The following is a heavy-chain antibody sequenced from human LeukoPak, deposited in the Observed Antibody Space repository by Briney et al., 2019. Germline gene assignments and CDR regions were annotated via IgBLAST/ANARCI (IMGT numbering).Heavy chain of an antibody. CDR1: GYTFTSYD. V-gene: IGHV1-8*01. J-gene: IGHJ4*02. D-gene: IGHD4-17*01. CDR3: ARGHDYGDSFDY. Sequence: ASVKVSCRASGYTFTSYDINWVRQATGQGLEWMGWMNPNSGNTGYAQKFQGRVTMTRNTSISTAYMELRSLRSEDTAVYYCARGHDYGDSFDYWGQGTLVTVSS. CDR2: MNPNSGNT.